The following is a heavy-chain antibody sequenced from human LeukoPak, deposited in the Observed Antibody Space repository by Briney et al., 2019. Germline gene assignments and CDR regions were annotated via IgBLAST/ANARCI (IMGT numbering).Heavy chain of an antibody. J-gene: IGHJ3*02. CDR2: IYYSGST. CDR3: ARAVPSFGELTDAFDI. D-gene: IGHD3-10*01. V-gene: IGHV4-39*07. Sequence: PSETLSLTCSVSGGSISSYYWSWIRQPPGKGLEWIGSIYYSGSTYYNPSLKSRVTISVDTSKNQFSLKLSSVTAADTAVYYCARAVPSFGELTDAFDIWGQGTMVTVSS. CDR1: GGSISSYY.